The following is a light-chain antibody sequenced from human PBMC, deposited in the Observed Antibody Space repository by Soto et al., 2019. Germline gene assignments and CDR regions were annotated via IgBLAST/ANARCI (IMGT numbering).Light chain of an antibody. CDR3: QQYNSYST. V-gene: IGKV1-5*03. CDR2: KAS. Sequence: DIQMTQSPSTLSASVGDRVTITCRASQSISSWLAWYQQKPGKAPKLLIYKASSLESGVPSRFSGSGSGTVFTLTISSLQPDDFATYYSQQYNSYSTFGQGTKLEIK. CDR1: QSISSW. J-gene: IGKJ2*01.